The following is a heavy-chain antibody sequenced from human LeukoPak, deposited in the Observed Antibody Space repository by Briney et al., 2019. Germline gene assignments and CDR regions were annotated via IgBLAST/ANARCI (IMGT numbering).Heavy chain of an antibody. Sequence: GGSLRLSCAASGFTFSTYALSWVRQAPGKGLEWVSAISPGGDRTYYADSVKGRFAISRDNSKNTLYLQMHSLRAEDTAVYYCAKAVGRYTPGDAFDIWGQGTMVTVSS. CDR1: GFTFSTYA. J-gene: IGHJ3*02. CDR3: AKAVGRYTPGDAFDI. V-gene: IGHV3-23*01. CDR2: ISPGGDRT. D-gene: IGHD1-26*01.